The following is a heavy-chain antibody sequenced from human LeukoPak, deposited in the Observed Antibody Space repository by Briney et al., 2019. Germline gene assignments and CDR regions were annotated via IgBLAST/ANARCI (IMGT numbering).Heavy chain of an antibody. CDR2: ISGSGGST. V-gene: IGHV3-23*01. J-gene: IGHJ4*02. Sequence: GGSLRLSCAASGFTFSSYAMSWVRQAPGKGLEWVSAISGSGGSTYYADSEKGRFTISRDNSKNTLYLQMNSLRAEDTAVYYCAKETNYYDSSGYLDYWGQGTLVTVSS. D-gene: IGHD3-22*01. CDR1: GFTFSSYA. CDR3: AKETNYYDSSGYLDY.